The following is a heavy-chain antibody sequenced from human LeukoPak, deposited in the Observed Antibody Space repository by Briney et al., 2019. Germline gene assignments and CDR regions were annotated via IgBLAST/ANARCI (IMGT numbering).Heavy chain of an antibody. D-gene: IGHD1-14*01. Sequence: RASVKVSCKASGYTFTNYAMNWVRQAPGQGLEWMGWINTNTGNPTYAQGFTGRFVFSLDTSASTAYLQISSLKAEDTAVYYCARNHPDDYFDYWGQGTLVTVSS. J-gene: IGHJ4*02. CDR3: ARNHPDDYFDY. V-gene: IGHV7-4-1*02. CDR2: INTNTGNP. CDR1: GYTFTNYA.